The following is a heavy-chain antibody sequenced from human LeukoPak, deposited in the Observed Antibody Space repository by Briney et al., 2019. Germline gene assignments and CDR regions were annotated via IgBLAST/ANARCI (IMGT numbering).Heavy chain of an antibody. J-gene: IGHJ4*02. D-gene: IGHD1-26*01. Sequence: GGSLRLSCAASGSTFSNNWMHWVRQAPGKGLVWVSRIKGDESSTDYADSVKGRFTISRDNAKNTLLLQMNSLRAEDTAVYYCVRDGVGAPPFDYWGQGVLVTVSS. CDR3: VRDGVGAPPFDY. CDR1: GSTFSNNW. CDR2: IKGDESST. V-gene: IGHV3-74*01.